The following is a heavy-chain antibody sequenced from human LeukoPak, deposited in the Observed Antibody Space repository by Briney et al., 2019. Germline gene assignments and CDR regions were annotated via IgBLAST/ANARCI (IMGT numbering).Heavy chain of an antibody. J-gene: IGHJ4*02. Sequence: SETLSLTCAVYGGSFSGYYWSWIRQPPGKGLEWIGEINHSGSTNYNPSLKSRVTISVDTSKNQFSLKLSSVTAADTAVYYCARGWAYFDYWGQGTLVTVSS. D-gene: IGHD3-16*01. V-gene: IGHV4-34*01. CDR3: ARGWAYFDY. CDR1: GGSFSGYY. CDR2: INHSGST.